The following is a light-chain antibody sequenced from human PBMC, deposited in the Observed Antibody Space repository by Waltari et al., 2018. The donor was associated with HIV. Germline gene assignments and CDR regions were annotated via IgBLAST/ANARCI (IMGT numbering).Light chain of an antibody. V-gene: IGLV2-8*01. CDR2: EVS. J-gene: IGLJ3*02. Sequence: QSALTQPPSASGSAGQSVTISCTGTTSDVGGYNYVSWYQQNPGKAPKLLIYEVSKRPSGVPDRFSGSKSGNTASLTVSGLLPEDEADYYCSSYAGSTNFVLFGGGTQLTVL. CDR3: SSYAGSTNFVL. CDR1: TSDVGGYNY.